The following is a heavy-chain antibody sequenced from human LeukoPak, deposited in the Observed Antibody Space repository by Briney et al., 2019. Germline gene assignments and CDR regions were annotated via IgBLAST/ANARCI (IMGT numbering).Heavy chain of an antibody. Sequence: SETLSLTCGVYGGSFSGYYWNWIRQSPGKGLEWLGEISHRVGTNYNPSLKSRVTMTIDTSKRQFCMKLTSVTAAETAVYYCARGGDGDYFHYMDVWDKGTTVTVSS. CDR2: ISHRVGT. CDR3: ARGGDGDYFHYMDV. J-gene: IGHJ6*03. D-gene: IGHD3-10*01. CDR1: GGSFSGYY. V-gene: IGHV4-34*01.